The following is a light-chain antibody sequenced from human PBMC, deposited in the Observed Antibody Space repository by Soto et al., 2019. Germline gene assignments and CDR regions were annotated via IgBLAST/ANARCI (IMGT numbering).Light chain of an antibody. CDR3: QQYGSSPHT. CDR2: GAS. Sequence: EIVLTQSPGTLSLSPGERATLSCRVSQSVVSSYLAWYQQKPGQAPRLLIYGASSRATGIPDRFSGSGSGTDFTLTISRLEPEDFAVYYCQQYGSSPHTFGQGTKVDNK. J-gene: IGKJ1*01. CDR1: QSVVSSY. V-gene: IGKV3-20*01.